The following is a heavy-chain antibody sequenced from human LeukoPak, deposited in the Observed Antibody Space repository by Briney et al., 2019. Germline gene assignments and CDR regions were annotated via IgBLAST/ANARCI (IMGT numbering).Heavy chain of an antibody. CDR1: GFTFSTYW. CDR3: AREVGICSGGSCYFRFDF. D-gene: IGHD2-15*01. J-gene: IGHJ4*02. CDR2: IKQDGSEE. V-gene: IGHV3-7*01. Sequence: GGSLRLSCAASGFTFSTYWMNWVRQAPGKGREWVANIKQDGSEEYYVDSVKGRFTIPRDNAKNSLYLQMDSLRAEDTAVYYCAREVGICSGGSCYFRFDFWGQGTLVTVSS.